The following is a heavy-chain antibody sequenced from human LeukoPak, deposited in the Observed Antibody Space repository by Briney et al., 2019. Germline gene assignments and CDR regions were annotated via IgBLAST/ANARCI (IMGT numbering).Heavy chain of an antibody. J-gene: IGHJ4*02. V-gene: IGHV3-33*06. D-gene: IGHD6-19*01. CDR2: IWSDGINT. CDR1: EFSFKTYG. Sequence: GGSLRLSCAAPEFSFKTYGTHWVPQAPGKGLGWVAVIWSDGINTYYADSVKGRFTISRDNSKNTLYLQMNSLRAEDTAVYYCAKDRGSSGSYFDYWGQGTLVTVSS. CDR3: AKDRGSSGSYFDY.